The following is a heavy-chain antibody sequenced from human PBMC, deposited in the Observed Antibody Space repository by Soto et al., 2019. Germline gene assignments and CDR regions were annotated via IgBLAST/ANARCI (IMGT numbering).Heavy chain of an antibody. CDR2: ISSSSSTI. CDR1: GFTFSSYS. Sequence: GGSLRLSCAASGFTFSSYSMNWVRQAPGKGLEWVSYISSSSSTIYYADSVKGRFTISRDDAKNSLYLQMNSLRDEDTAVYYCARPEYSSSSYGLDVWGQGTTVTVSS. D-gene: IGHD6-6*01. J-gene: IGHJ6*02. V-gene: IGHV3-48*02. CDR3: ARPEYSSSSYGLDV.